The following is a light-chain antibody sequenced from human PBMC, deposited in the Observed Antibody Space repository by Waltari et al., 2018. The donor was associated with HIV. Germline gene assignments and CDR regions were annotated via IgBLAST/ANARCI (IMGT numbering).Light chain of an antibody. CDR2: DVS. CDR3: SSYTSSSTRV. Sequence: QSALTQPAPVSGSPGHSITIPCTGTSGDVGGYDYVPWYQQHPGKAPKLMIYDVSNRPSGVSNRFSGSKSGNTASLIISGLQAEDEADYYCSSYTSSSTRVFGTGTAVTVV. J-gene: IGLJ1*01. V-gene: IGLV2-14*03. CDR1: SGDVGGYDY.